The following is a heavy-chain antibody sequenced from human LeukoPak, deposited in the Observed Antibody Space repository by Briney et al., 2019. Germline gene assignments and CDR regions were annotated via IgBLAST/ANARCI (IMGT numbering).Heavy chain of an antibody. J-gene: IGHJ4*02. D-gene: IGHD3-3*01. V-gene: IGHV3-66*01. Sequence: GGSLRLSCAASGFTVSSNYMSWVRQAPGKGLECVSVIYGNGNTYYADSVKGRFTMSRDNSKNTLYLQMNSLRAEDTAVYYCARVGGSLADFWGQGTLVTVSP. CDR3: ARVGGSLADF. CDR1: GFTVSSNY. CDR2: IYGNGNT.